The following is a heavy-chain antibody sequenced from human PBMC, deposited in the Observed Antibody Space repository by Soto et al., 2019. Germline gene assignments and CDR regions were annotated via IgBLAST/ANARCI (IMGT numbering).Heavy chain of an antibody. CDR1: GGTFSSYT. V-gene: IGHV1-69*02. D-gene: IGHD5-12*01. CDR3: ARSLVATIGGPYYYGMDV. J-gene: IGHJ6*02. Sequence: QVQLVQSGAEVKKPGSSVKVSCKASGGTFSSYTISWVRQAPGQGLEWMGRIIPILGIANYAQKFQGRVTITADKSTSTAYMELSSLRSGDTAVYYCARSLVATIGGPYYYGMDVWGQGTTVTVSS. CDR2: IIPILGIA.